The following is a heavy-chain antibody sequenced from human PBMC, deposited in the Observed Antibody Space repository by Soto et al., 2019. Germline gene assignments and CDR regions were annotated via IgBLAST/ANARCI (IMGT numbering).Heavy chain of an antibody. Sequence: QVQLVESGGGVVQPGRSLRLSCAASGFTFSSYGIHWVRQAPGKGLEWVAVIWYDGSNKYYADSVRGRFTISRDNSKNTLYLQMNSLRAEDTAVYYCARADGYWGQGTMVTVSS. V-gene: IGHV3-33*01. CDR1: GFTFSSYG. CDR3: ARADGY. J-gene: IGHJ4*02. CDR2: IWYDGSNK.